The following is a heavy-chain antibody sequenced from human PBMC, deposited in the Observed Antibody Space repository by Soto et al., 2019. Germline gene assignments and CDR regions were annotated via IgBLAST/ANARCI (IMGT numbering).Heavy chain of an antibody. J-gene: IGHJ4*02. CDR1: GFTFSSYA. CDR3: AKDRWSQYYFDY. CDR2: ISGSGGST. D-gene: IGHD2-15*01. Sequence: GGSLRLSCAASGFTFSSYAMSWVRQAPGKGLEWVSAISGSGGSTYYADSVRGRFTISRDNSKNTLYLQMNSLRAEDTAVYYCAKDRWSQYYFDYWGQGTLVTVSS. V-gene: IGHV3-23*01.